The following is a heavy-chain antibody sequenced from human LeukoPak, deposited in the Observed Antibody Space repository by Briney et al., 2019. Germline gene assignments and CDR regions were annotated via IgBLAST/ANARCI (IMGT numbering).Heavy chain of an antibody. V-gene: IGHV4-59*01. D-gene: IGHD3-22*01. CDR2: IYYSGST. CDR1: GGSISSYY. Sequence: SETLSLTCTVSGGSISSYYWSWIRRPPGKGLKWIGYIYYSGSTNYNPSLKSRVTISVDTPKNQFSLKLSSVTAADTAVYYCARAAPASGVIVVAKGAFDIWGQGTMVTVSS. J-gene: IGHJ3*02. CDR3: ARAAPASGVIVVAKGAFDI.